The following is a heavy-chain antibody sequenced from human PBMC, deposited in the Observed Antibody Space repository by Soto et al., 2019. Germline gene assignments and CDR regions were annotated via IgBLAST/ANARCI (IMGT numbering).Heavy chain of an antibody. D-gene: IGHD4-17*01. CDR2: ISGSGGST. Sequence: EVQLLESGGGLVQPGGSLRLSCAASGFTFSSYAMSWVRQAPGKGLEWVSAISGSGGSTYYADSVKGRFTISRDNSKNTMYPQMNSLRAEDTAVYYCARPTVTTDSYYSYGMDVWGQGTTVTVSS. J-gene: IGHJ6*02. V-gene: IGHV3-23*01. CDR1: GFTFSSYA. CDR3: ARPTVTTDSYYSYGMDV.